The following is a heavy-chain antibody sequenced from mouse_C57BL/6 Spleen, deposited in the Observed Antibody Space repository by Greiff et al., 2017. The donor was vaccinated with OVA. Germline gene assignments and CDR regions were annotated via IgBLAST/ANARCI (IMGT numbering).Heavy chain of an antibody. CDR1: GYTFTSYW. CDR2: IYPGSGST. V-gene: IGHV1-55*01. D-gene: IGHD1-1*01. Sequence: QVQLQQPGAELVKPGASVKMSCKASGYTFTSYWITWVKQRPGQGLEWIGDIYPGSGSTNYNEKSKSKATLTVDTSSSTAYMQLSSLTSEDSAVYYCAREGFNYYGSSYGWYFDVWGTGTTVTVSS. J-gene: IGHJ1*03. CDR3: AREGFNYYGSSYGWYFDV.